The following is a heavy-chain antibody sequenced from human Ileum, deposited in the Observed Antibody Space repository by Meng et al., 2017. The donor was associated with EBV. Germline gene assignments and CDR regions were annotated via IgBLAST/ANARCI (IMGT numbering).Heavy chain of an antibody. D-gene: IGHD1-26*01. Sequence: QVQLQGSGPGLVKPSETLSLTCTVSGGSVSSAHSFWTWLRQPPGKGLEWIGYMSYSGSTNYSPPLESRVTISVDTSKNQFSLKLSSVTAADTAVYYCAGDPHSGSPHWGQGTLVTVSS. CDR1: GGSVSSAHSF. CDR3: AGDPHSGSPH. V-gene: IGHV4-61*01. CDR2: MSYSGST. J-gene: IGHJ4*02.